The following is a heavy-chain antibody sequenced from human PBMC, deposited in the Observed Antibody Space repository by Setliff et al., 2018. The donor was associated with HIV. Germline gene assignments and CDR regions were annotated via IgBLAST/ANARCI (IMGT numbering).Heavy chain of an antibody. D-gene: IGHD3-10*01. CDR3: ARDRGDLSLAYYLYYGMDV. CDR2: IKANTDGGTT. Sequence: GGSLRLSCAGSGFTFNDAWISWVRQAPGKGLDWVGRIKANTDGGTTDYAAPVRGRFTISRDDSKNTLFLQMNSLRSEDTAVYYCARDRGDLSLAYYLYYGMDVWGQGTTVTVSS. V-gene: IGHV3-15*01. J-gene: IGHJ6*02. CDR1: GFTFNDAW.